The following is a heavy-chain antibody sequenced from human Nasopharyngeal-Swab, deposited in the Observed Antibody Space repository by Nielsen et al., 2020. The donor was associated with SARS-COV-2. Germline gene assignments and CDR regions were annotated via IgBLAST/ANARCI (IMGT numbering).Heavy chain of an antibody. V-gene: IGHV5-51*01. CDR2: IYPGDSDV. J-gene: IGHJ3*02. Sequence: GGSLRLSCKDSGYSFDRYWIGWVRQLPGKGLDWMGIIYPGDSDVRYSPSFQGRVTISADKSINTAYIQWSSLKASDTAIYYCARRVSSSGFDAFDIWGQGTLVTVSS. D-gene: IGHD3-22*01. CDR3: ARRVSSSGFDAFDI. CDR1: GYSFDRYW.